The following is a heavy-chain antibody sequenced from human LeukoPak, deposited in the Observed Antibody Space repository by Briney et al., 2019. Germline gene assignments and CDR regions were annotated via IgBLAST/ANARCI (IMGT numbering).Heavy chain of an antibody. J-gene: IGHJ1*01. CDR1: GYTFTGYY. V-gene: IGHV1-2*02. D-gene: IGHD6-13*01. Sequence: GASVKVSCKASGYTFTGYYMHRVRQAPGQGLEWMGWINPNSGGTNYAQKFQGRVTMTRDTSISTAYMELSRLRSDDTAVYYCARVRARQQLVLNYFQHWGQGTLVTVSS. CDR2: INPNSGGT. CDR3: ARVRARQQLVLNYFQH.